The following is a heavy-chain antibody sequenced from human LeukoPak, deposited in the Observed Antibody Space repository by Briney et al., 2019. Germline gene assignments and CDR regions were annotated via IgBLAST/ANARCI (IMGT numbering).Heavy chain of an antibody. CDR2: ISSNGGNT. CDR1: GFTFITYA. D-gene: IGHD5-12*01. V-gene: IGHV3-64*01. J-gene: IGHJ4*02. CDR3: ARTLYSGFDFPFDY. Sequence: GSLRLSCAASGFTFITYAVHWVRQAPGKGLEYVSSISSNGGNTYYAHSVKGRFTISRDNSKNTLYLQMGSLGAEDMAVYYCARTLYSGFDFPFDYWGQGTLVTVSS.